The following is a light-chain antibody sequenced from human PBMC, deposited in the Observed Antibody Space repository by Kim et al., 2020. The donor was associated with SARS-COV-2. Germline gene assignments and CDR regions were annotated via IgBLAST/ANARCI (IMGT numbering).Light chain of an antibody. CDR3: LQHNSYPRT. CDR1: QGIRND. J-gene: IGKJ1*01. V-gene: IGKV1-17*01. Sequence: DIQMTQSPSSLSASVRDRVTITCRASQGIRNDLAWYQQKPGRAPNRLIYTASTLQSGVPSRFSGSGSGTEFTLTISSLQPEDFATYYCLQHNSYPRTFGQGTKVDIK. CDR2: TAS.